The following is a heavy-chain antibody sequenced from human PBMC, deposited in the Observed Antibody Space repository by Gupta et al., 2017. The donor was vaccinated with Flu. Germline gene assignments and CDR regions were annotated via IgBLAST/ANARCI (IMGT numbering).Heavy chain of an antibody. D-gene: IGHD6-25*01. V-gene: IGHV1-69*08. CDR2: IIPILGIA. CDR1: GGTFSSYT. CDR3: ARDHHGYQGYFDY. J-gene: IGHJ4*02. Sequence: QVQLVQSGAEVKKPGSSVKVSCKASGGTFSSYTISWVRQAPGQGLEWMGRIIPILGIANYAQKFQGRVTITADKSTSTAYMELSSLRSEDTAVYYCARDHHGYQGYFDYWGQGTLVTVSS.